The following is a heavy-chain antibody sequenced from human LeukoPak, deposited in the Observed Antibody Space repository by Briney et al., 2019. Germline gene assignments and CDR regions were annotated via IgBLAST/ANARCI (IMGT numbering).Heavy chain of an antibody. D-gene: IGHD3-10*01. J-gene: IGHJ4*02. Sequence: GGSPRLSCAASGFTFSSYAMHWVRQAPGKGLEWVAVISYDGSNKYYADSVKGRFTISRDNSKNTLYLQMNSLRAEDTAVYYCAITMVRGVTLYYFDYWGQGTLVTVSS. CDR1: GFTFSSYA. CDR3: AITMVRGVTLYYFDY. CDR2: ISYDGSNK. V-gene: IGHV3-30*04.